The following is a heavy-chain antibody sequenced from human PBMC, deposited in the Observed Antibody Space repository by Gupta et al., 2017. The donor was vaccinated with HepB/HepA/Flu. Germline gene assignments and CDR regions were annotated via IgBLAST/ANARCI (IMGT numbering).Heavy chain of an antibody. CDR1: GYTFTGYY. D-gene: IGHD1-26*01. V-gene: IGHV1-2*02. Sequence: QVQLVQSGAEVKKPGASVKVSCKASGYTFTGYYMHRVRQAPGQGLEWMVWINPNSGGTNYAQKFQGRVTMTRDTSISTAYMELSRLRSDDTAVYYCARAVVATLLYYYYYYMDVWGKGTTVTVSS. CDR2: INPNSGGT. J-gene: IGHJ6*03. CDR3: ARAVVATLLYYYYYYMDV.